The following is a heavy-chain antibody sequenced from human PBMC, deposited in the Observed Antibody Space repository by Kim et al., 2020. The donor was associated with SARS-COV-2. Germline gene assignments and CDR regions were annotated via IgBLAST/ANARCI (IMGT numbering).Heavy chain of an antibody. CDR2: IFSNVHGGTT. V-gene: IGHV3-49*03. D-gene: IGHD3-3*01. CDR3: TRGVNAKSWRGAF. CDR1: GFTFADFA. Sequence: GGSLRLSCTASGFTFADFAVSWFRQGPGKGLEWVGFIFSNVHGGTTDYAASVKGRFTISRDDSKSIAYLELNSLKTEDTGLYYCTRGVNAKSWRGAFWGQGTLVSVST. J-gene: IGHJ1*01.